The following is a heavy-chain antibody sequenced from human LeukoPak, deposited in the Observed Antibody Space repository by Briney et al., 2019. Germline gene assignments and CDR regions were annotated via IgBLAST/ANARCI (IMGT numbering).Heavy chain of an antibody. CDR3: ARVWSGYGSYYFYYYMDV. CDR1: GGSISSSSYY. CDR2: IYYSGST. V-gene: IGHV4-39*07. D-gene: IGHD3-3*01. J-gene: IGHJ6*03. Sequence: PSETLSLTCTVSGGSISSSSYYWGWIRQPPGKGLEWIGSIYYSGSTYYNPSLKSRVTISVDTSKNQFSLKLSSVTAADTAVYYCARVWSGYGSYYFYYYMDVWGKGTTVTVSS.